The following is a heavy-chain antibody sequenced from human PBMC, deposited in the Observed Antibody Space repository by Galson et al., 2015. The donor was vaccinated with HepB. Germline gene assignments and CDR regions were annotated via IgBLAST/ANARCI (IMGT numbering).Heavy chain of an antibody. CDR1: GDSVSSNSAA. CDR2: TYYRFKWFS. V-gene: IGHV6-1*01. CDR3: ARVMVQGVTRYYFDS. Sequence: CAISGDSVSSNSAAWTWIRQSPSRGLEWLGRTYYRFKWFSDYAESVKSRIAINPDTSKNQFSLQLNSVTPEDTAVYYCARVMVQGVTRYYFDSWGQGTLVTVSS. J-gene: IGHJ4*02. D-gene: IGHD3-10*01.